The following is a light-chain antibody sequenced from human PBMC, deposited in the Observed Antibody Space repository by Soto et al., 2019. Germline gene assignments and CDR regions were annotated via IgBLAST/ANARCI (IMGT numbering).Light chain of an antibody. CDR1: QSVSSAY. J-gene: IGKJ5*01. CDR3: QQHSDWPIT. Sequence: EIVLTQSPGTLSLSPGERVTLSCRASQSVSSAYLAWYQQKRGQAPRLLIYGASTRATAVPDRFSGSGSGTDFTLTITSLQSDDFAVYFCQQHSDWPITFGQGTRLEIK. CDR2: GAS. V-gene: IGKV3D-20*02.